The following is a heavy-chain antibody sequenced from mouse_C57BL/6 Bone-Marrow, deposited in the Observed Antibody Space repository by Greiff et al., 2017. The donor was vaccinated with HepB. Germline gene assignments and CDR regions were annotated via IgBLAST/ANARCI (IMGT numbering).Heavy chain of an antibody. V-gene: IGHV2-2*01. CDR1: GFSLTSYG. CDR2: IWSGGST. Sequence: QVHVKQSGPGLVQPSQSLSITCTVSGFSLTSYGVHWVRQSPGKGLEWLGVIWSGGSTDYNAAFISRLSISKDNSKSQVFFKMNSLQADDTAIYYCARRDYGSRGGFAYWGQGTLVTVSA. CDR3: ARRDYGSRGGFAY. D-gene: IGHD1-1*01. J-gene: IGHJ3*01.